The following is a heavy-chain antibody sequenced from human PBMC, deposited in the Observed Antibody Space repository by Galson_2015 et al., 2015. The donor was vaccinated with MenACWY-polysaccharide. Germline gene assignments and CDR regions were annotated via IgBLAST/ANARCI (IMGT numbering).Heavy chain of an antibody. Sequence: LSLTCTVSGGSISSGGYYWSWIRQHPGKGLEWIGYIYCSGSTYYNPSLKSRVTISVDTSKNQFSLKLSSVTAADTAVYYCARGDTYYYDSSGYWVYYFDYWGQGTLVTVSS. J-gene: IGHJ4*02. CDR2: IYCSGST. V-gene: IGHV4-31*03. CDR1: GGSISSGGYY. D-gene: IGHD3-22*01. CDR3: ARGDTYYYDSSGYWVYYFDY.